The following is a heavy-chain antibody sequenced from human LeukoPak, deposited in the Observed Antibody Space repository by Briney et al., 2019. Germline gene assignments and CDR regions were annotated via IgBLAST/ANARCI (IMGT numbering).Heavy chain of an antibody. V-gene: IGHV1-69*04. D-gene: IGHD3-9*01. CDR3: ARDPGFGRYFGWSMGGAFDI. CDR2: IIPILGIA. J-gene: IGHJ3*02. Sequence: ASVKVSCKASGGTFSSYTISWVRQAPGQGLEWMGRIIPILGIANYAQKFQGRVTITADKSTSTAYMELSSLRSEDTAVYYCARDPGFGRYFGWSMGGAFDIWGQGTMVTVSS. CDR1: GGTFSSYT.